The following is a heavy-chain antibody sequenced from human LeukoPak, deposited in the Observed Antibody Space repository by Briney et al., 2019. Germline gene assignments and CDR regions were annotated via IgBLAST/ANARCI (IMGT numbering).Heavy chain of an antibody. D-gene: IGHD5-12*01. CDR3: ARGRRIVATISYYYYMDV. CDR1: GYTFTSYD. V-gene: IGHV1-8*01. J-gene: IGHJ6*03. CDR2: MNPNSDNT. Sequence: ASVKVSCKASGYTFTSYDINWVRQATGQGLEWMGWMNPNSDNTGYAQKFQGRVTITRNTSISTAYMELSSLRSEDTAVYYCARGRRIVATISYYYYMDVWGKGTTVTVSS.